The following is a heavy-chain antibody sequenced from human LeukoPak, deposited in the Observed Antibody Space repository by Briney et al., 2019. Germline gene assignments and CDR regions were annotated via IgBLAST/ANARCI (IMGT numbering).Heavy chain of an antibody. D-gene: IGHD6-19*01. V-gene: IGHV3-53*01. Sequence: PGGSLRLSCVASGFTVRSSYMSWVRQAPGKGLEWVSVIYSGGSTYYADSVKGRFTISRDNSKNTLYLQMNSLRAEDTAVYYCARVASDSSGWYHFDYWGQGALVTVSS. CDR2: IYSGGST. CDR1: GFTVRSSY. J-gene: IGHJ4*02. CDR3: ARVASDSSGWYHFDY.